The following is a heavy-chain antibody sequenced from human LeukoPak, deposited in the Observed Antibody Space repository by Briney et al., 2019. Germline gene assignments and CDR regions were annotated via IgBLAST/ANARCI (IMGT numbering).Heavy chain of an antibody. V-gene: IGHV3-9*01. CDR2: ISWNSGSI. D-gene: IGHD2-21*02. Sequence: PGGSLRLSCAASGFTFDDYAMHWVRQAPGKGLEWVSGISWNSGSIGYADSVKGRFTISRDNAKNSLYLQMNSLRAEDTALYYCAKDKRVTGGGPYFDYWGQGTLVTVSS. J-gene: IGHJ4*02. CDR3: AKDKRVTGGGPYFDY. CDR1: GFTFDDYA.